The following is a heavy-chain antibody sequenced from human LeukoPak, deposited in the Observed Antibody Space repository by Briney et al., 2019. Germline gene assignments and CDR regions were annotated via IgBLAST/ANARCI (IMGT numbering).Heavy chain of an antibody. D-gene: IGHD6-13*01. CDR1: GYTFTSYD. CDR2: MNPNSGNT. V-gene: IGHV1-8*01. J-gene: IGHJ5*02. Sequence: GASVKVSCKASGYTFTSYDINWVRQATGQGLEWMGWMNPNSGNTGYAQKFQGRVTMTRNTSISTAYMELSSLRSEDTAVYYCAIQSYVAAAGVNWFDPWGQGTLVTVSS. CDR3: AIQSYVAAAGVNWFDP.